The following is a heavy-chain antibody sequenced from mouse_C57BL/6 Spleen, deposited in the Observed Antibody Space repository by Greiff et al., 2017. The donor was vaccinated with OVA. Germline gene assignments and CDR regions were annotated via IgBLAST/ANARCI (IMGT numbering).Heavy chain of an antibody. CDR3: ARDRDGYIYYYAMDY. D-gene: IGHD2-3*01. CDR1: GYTFTDHT. Sequence: VQLQQSDAELVKPGASVKISCKVSGYTFTDHTIHWMKQRPEQGLEWIGYIYPRDGSTKYNEKFKGKAPLTADKSSSTAYMQLNSLTSEDSAVYFCARDRDGYIYYYAMDYWGQGTSVTVSS. CDR2: IYPRDGST. J-gene: IGHJ4*01. V-gene: IGHV1-78*01.